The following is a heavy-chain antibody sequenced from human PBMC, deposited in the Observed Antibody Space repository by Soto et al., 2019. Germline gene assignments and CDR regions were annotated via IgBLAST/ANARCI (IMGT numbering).Heavy chain of an antibody. Sequence: GSLRLSCAASGFTFSSYWMSWVRQAPGKGLEWVANIKQDGSEKYYVDSVKGRFTISRDNAKNSLYLQMNSLRAEDTAVYYCSRVYYEAYYYYYMDVWGKGTTVTVSS. V-gene: IGHV3-7*01. CDR3: SRVYYEAYYYYYMDV. CDR2: IKQDGSEK. J-gene: IGHJ6*03. D-gene: IGHD3-22*01. CDR1: GFTFSSYW.